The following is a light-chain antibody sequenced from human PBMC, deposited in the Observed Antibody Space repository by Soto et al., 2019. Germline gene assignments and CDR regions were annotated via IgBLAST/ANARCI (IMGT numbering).Light chain of an antibody. CDR2: EVT. Sequence: QSALTQPASVSGSPGQSITISCTGTNSDIGHYDYVSWYQQHPGKAPKLIIYEVTNRPSGVSNRFSGSKSGNTASLTISGLQSEDEADYYCSSYTTINTYVFGTGTKVTVL. CDR3: SSYTTINTYV. J-gene: IGLJ1*01. CDR1: NSDIGHYDY. V-gene: IGLV2-14*01.